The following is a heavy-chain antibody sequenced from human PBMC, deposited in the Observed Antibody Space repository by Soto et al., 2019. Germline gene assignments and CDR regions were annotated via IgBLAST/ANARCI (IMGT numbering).Heavy chain of an antibody. CDR2: VYTSGNT. CDR3: AGGAGETVRGGDRGEP. V-gene: IGHV4-4*07. Sequence: QVQLQESGPRLVKPSDTLSLTCTVSGDSFSGYYWSWIRQPAGKGLEWIGRVYTSGNTDYNPSLPGRVTVSVDTSKNPVSLKLRFVTAAAPAVEYCAGGAGETVRGGDRGEPWGQGTLVPVSS. J-gene: IGHJ5*02. D-gene: IGHD3-10*01. CDR1: GDSFSGYY.